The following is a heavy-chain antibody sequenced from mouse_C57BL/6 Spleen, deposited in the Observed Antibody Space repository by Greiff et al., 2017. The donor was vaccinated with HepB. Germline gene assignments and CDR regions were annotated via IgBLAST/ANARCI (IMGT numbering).Heavy chain of an antibody. V-gene: IGHV1-52*01. D-gene: IGHD1-1*01. CDR2: IDPSDSET. CDR3: ARSYYYGSTYWYFDA. Sequence: QVQLQQPGAELVRPGSSVKLSCKASGYTFTSYWMHWVKQRPIQGLEWIGNIDPSDSETHYNQKFKDKATLTVDKSSSTAYMQLSSLTSEDSAVYYCARSYYYGSTYWYFDAWGTGTTVTVSS. CDR1: GYTFTSYW. J-gene: IGHJ1*03.